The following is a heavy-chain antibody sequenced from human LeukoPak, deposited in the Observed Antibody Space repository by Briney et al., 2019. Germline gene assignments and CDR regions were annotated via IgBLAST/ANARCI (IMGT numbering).Heavy chain of an antibody. Sequence: ASVKVSCKTSGYTFTTFGINWVRQAPGQGLEWMGWISPYNGNTNYAQKLQGRVTMTTDTSTNTAYMELRSLRSDDTAVYYCARDKGRAYSYGYVDSWGQGTLVTVS. CDR1: GYTFTTFG. D-gene: IGHD5-18*01. V-gene: IGHV1-18*01. J-gene: IGHJ4*02. CDR3: ARDKGRAYSYGYVDS. CDR2: ISPYNGNT.